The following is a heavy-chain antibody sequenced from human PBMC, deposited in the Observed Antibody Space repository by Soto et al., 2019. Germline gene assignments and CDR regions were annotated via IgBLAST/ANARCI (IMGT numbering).Heavy chain of an antibody. CDR2: FDPEDGET. D-gene: IGHD6-25*01. J-gene: IGHJ4*01. CDR1: GYTLTELS. V-gene: IGHV1-24*01. Sequence: GASVKVCCKVSGYTLTELSMHWVRQAPGKGLEWMGGFDPEDGETIYAQKFQGRVTMTEDTSTDTAYMELSSLRSEDTAVYYCATDPATGRYFDYWGLGTLVTVSS. CDR3: ATDPATGRYFDY.